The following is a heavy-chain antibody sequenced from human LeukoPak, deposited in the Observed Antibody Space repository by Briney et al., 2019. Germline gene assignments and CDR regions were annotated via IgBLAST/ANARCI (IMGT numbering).Heavy chain of an antibody. D-gene: IGHD3-3*01. CDR1: GYTFTDYY. J-gene: IGHJ6*03. CDR3: ATDPRTTVFGTFRYYYMDV. CDR2: INPDSGYT. Sequence: ASVKVSCKTSGYTFTDYYIHWVRQAPGQGLEWMGWINPDSGYTNYAQKFQGRVTMTRDTSTNTAYMELSRLTSDDTAVYYCATDPRTTVFGTFRYYYMDVWGEGTTVAVSS. V-gene: IGHV1-2*02.